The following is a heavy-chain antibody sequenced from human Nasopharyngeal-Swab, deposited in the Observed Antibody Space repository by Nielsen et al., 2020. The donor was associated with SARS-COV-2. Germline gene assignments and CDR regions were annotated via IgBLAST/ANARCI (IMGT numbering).Heavy chain of an antibody. CDR1: GFTFSSYT. J-gene: IGHJ4*02. V-gene: IGHV3-48*04. Sequence: GESLKISCAASGFTFSSYTMNWVRQAPGKGPEWVAYISRSSGTLYYADSVKGRFTISRDNAKNSLYLQMNSLRGEDTAVYYCARDPGGAYSNPFDYWGQGTLVTVSS. CDR3: ARDPGGAYSNPFDY. CDR2: ISRSSGTL. D-gene: IGHD2-15*01.